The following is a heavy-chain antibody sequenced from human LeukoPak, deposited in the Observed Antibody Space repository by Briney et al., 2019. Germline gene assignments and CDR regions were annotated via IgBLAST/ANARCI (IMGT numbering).Heavy chain of an antibody. CDR2: ISTSSSYI. CDR3: ARDNGFGSGTYYSDY. CDR1: GFTFNTYG. D-gene: IGHD1-26*01. J-gene: IGHJ4*02. Sequence: GGSLRLSCAASGFTFNTYGMNWVRQAPGKGLEWVSFISTSSSYIYCADSVKGRFTISRDNAKNSLYLQINSLRVEDTAVYYCARDNGFGSGTYYSDYWGQGTLVAVSS. V-gene: IGHV3-21*01.